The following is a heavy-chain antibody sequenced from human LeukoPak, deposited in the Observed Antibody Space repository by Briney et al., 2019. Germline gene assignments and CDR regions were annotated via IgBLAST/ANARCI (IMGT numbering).Heavy chain of an antibody. CDR3: ARGHGIQLWLLLYYFDY. CDR2: ISYDGSNK. CDR1: GFTFSSYA. D-gene: IGHD5-18*01. V-gene: IGHV3-30*04. J-gene: IGHJ4*02. Sequence: GGSLRLSCAASGFTFSSYAMHWVRQAPGKGLEWVAVISYDGSNKYYADSVKGRFTISRDNSKNTLYLQMNSLRAEDTAVYYCARGHGIQLWLLLYYFDYWGQGTLVTVSS.